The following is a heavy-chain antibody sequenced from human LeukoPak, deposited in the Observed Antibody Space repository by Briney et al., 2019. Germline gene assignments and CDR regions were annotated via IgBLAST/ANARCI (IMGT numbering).Heavy chain of an antibody. CDR2: ISGSGGST. Sequence: GASLRLSCAASGFTFSSYAMSWVRQAPGKGLEGVSAISGSGGSTYYADSVKGRFTISRDNSKNTLYLQMNSLRAEDTAVYYCAKDGFWSGYYNRAFDYWGQGTLVTVSS. D-gene: IGHD3-3*01. V-gene: IGHV3-23*01. CDR3: AKDGFWSGYYNRAFDY. J-gene: IGHJ4*02. CDR1: GFTFSSYA.